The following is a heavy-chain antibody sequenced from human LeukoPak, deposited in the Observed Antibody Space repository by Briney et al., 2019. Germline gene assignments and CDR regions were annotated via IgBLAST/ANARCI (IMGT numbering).Heavy chain of an antibody. CDR3: ARDRSQRAYRYGPDGE. CDR2: ISYDGSNK. D-gene: IGHD5-18*01. V-gene: IGHV3-30*01. CDR1: GFTFSSYA. Sequence: PGRSLRLSCAASGFTFSSYAIHWVRQAPGKGLEWVAVISYDGSNKYYADSVKGRFTISRDNSKNTLYLQINSLRGEDTAVYYCARDRSQRAYRYGPDGEWGQGTLVTVSS. J-gene: IGHJ4*02.